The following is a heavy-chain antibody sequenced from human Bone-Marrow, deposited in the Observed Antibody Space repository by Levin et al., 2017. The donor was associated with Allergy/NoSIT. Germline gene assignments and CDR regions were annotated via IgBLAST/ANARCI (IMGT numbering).Heavy chain of an antibody. CDR2: ISSSSSYI. V-gene: IGHV3-21*01. CDR1: GFTFSSYS. D-gene: IGHD4-17*01. Sequence: GGSLRLSCAASGFTFSSYSMNWVRQAPGKGLEWVSSISSSSSYIYYADSVKGRFTISRDNAKNSLYLQMNSLRAEDTAVYYCARDGYGDYWGAFDIWGQGTMVTVSS. J-gene: IGHJ3*02. CDR3: ARDGYGDYWGAFDI.